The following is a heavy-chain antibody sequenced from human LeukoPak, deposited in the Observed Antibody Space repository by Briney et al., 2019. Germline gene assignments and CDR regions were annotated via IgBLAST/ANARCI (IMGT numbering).Heavy chain of an antibody. J-gene: IGHJ4*02. D-gene: IGHD6-13*01. CDR3: ATTSIAAAVPGCFDY. CDR2: ISSSGKTI. CDR1: GFTFSSYE. Sequence: GGSLRLSCEASGFTFSSYETNWVRQAPGKGLEWVSYISSSGKTIYYADSTKGRFTVSRDNAKNSLYLQMNSLRAEDTAVYYCATTSIAAAVPGCFDYWGQGTLVTVSS. V-gene: IGHV3-48*03.